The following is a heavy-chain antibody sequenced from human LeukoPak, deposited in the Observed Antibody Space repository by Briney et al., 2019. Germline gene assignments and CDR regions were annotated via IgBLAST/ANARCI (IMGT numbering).Heavy chain of an antibody. Sequence: GGSLRLSCAASGFTFSNHAMSWVRQAPGKGVQWVAVISGGGRTTEYADFVKGRFTISRDNSKNTLSLQMNSLTVEDTAIYFCAKNVVVKRYIDFWGQGTLVTVSS. CDR1: GFTFSNHA. CDR2: ISGGGRTT. D-gene: IGHD2-15*01. J-gene: IGHJ4*02. CDR3: AKNVVVKRYIDF. V-gene: IGHV3-23*01.